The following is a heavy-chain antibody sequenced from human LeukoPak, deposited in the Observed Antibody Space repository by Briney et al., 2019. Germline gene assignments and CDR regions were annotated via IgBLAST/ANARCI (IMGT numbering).Heavy chain of an antibody. J-gene: IGHJ3*02. Sequence: GGSLRLSCAASGFTFSSYAMHWVRQAPGKGLEWVAVISYGGSNKYYADSVKGRFTISRDNSKNTLYLQMNSLRAEDTAVYYCAREGEYYDSSGYYFHAFDIWGQGTMVTVSS. CDR2: ISYGGSNK. D-gene: IGHD3-22*01. CDR1: GFTFSSYA. CDR3: AREGEYYDSSGYYFHAFDI. V-gene: IGHV3-30-3*01.